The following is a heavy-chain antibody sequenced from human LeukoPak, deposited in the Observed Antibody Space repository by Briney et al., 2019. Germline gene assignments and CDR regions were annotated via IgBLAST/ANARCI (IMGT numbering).Heavy chain of an antibody. CDR3: ARRAVLRFLCY. D-gene: IGHD3-3*01. V-gene: IGHV4-34*01. CDR1: GGSFSGYY. CDR2: INHSGST. Sequence: SETLSLTCAVYGGSFSGYYWSWIRQPPGKGLEWIGEINHSGSTNYNPSLKSRVTISVDTSKNQFSLKLSSVTAADTAVYYCARRAVLRFLCYWGQGTLVTVSS. J-gene: IGHJ4*02.